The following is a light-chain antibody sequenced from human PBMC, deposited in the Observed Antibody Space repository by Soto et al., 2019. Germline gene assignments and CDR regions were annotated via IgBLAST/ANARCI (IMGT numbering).Light chain of an antibody. Sequence: DIQMTQSPSTLSASVGDRVTITCRASQSISSWLAWYQQKPGKAPKLLIYKASSLASGVPSRFSGSGSGTEFPLTISSLPPDDFATYYCQQGYTFGQGTKLEI. CDR1: QSISSW. J-gene: IGKJ2*01. CDR3: QQGYT. CDR2: KAS. V-gene: IGKV1-5*03.